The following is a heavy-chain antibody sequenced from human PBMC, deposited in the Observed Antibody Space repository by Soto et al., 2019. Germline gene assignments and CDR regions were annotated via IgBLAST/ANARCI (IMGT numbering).Heavy chain of an antibody. CDR2: ISGSGGST. V-gene: IGHV3-23*01. Sequence: PGRSLRLSCAASGFTFSSYAMSWVRQAPGKGLEWVSAISGSGGSTYYADSVKGRFTISRDNSKNTLYLQMNSLRAEDTAVYYCAKGRITMVRGVIKGPFDYWGQGTLVTVSS. J-gene: IGHJ4*02. D-gene: IGHD3-10*01. CDR3: AKGRITMVRGVIKGPFDY. CDR1: GFTFSSYA.